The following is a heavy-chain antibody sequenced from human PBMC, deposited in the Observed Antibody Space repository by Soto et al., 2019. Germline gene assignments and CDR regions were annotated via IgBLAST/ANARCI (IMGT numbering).Heavy chain of an antibody. D-gene: IGHD2-2*02. CDR3: ARSFVVVPAAIPLTPPEYYYYGMDV. CDR1: GYTFTSYG. J-gene: IGHJ6*02. V-gene: IGHV1-18*04. CDR2: ISAYNGNT. Sequence: GASVKVSCKASGYTFTSYGISWVRQAPGQGLEWMGWISAYNGNTNYAQKLQGRVTMTTDTSTSTAYMELRSLRSDDTAVYYCARSFVVVPAAIPLTPPEYYYYGMDVWGQGTTVTVSS.